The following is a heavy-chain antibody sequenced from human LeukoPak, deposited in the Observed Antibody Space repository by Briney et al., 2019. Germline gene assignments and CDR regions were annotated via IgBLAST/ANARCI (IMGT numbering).Heavy chain of an antibody. V-gene: IGHV3-48*01. CDR2: ISSSSSTI. CDR1: GFTLSRYS. D-gene: IGHD2-2*01. Sequence: PGGSLRLSCAASGFTLSRYSMNWVRQPPGKGLEWISYISSSSSTIHYADSVKGRFTISRDNAKNSLYLQMNSLRAEDTAVYYCARDLSVRCSSISCYRSFDYWGQGTLVTVSS. CDR3: ARDLSVRCSSISCYRSFDY. J-gene: IGHJ4*02.